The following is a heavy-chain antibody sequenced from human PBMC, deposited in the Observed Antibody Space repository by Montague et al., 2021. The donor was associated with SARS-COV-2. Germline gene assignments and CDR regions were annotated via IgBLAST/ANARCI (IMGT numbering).Heavy chain of an antibody. CDR2: VDYSGLN. CDR1: RDSISSHNYF. V-gene: IGHV4-39*07. Sequence: SETLSLTCTVSRDSISSHNYFWAWIRQPPGKVLEWIGSVDYSGLNFYKSSLESRVIISVDTSKQQFSLKVNSVTAADTAGYYCAKDVKALACGAFDIWGQGTMVTVSS. J-gene: IGHJ3*02. CDR3: AKDVKALACGAFDI.